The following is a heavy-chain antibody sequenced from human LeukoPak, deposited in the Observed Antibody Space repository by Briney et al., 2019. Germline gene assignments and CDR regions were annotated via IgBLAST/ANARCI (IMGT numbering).Heavy chain of an antibody. CDR2: ISLSADIK. CDR1: GCTFSNHG. Sequence: AGSLRFSCAASGCTFSNHGRNWVRQAPGKGLEWVSGISLSADIKYYADSVKGRFTISRDNSKNMLYLEVISLTADDTAVYYCAKDDAWLRFGEWSQGTLVTVSS. D-gene: IGHD3-10*01. CDR3: AKDDAWLRFGE. V-gene: IGHV3-23*01. J-gene: IGHJ4*02.